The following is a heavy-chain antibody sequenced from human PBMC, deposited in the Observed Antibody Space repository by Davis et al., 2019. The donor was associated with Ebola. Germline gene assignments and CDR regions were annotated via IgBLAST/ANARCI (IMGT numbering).Heavy chain of an antibody. D-gene: IGHD3-3*01. CDR3: ARERNTGFWSGYNYYYYGMDV. Sequence: PGGSLRLSCAASGFTFSNAWMSWVRQAPGKGLEWVAVISYDGSNKYYADSVKGRFTISRDNAKNSLYLQMNSLRAEDTAVYYCARERNTGFWSGYNYYYYGMDVWGQGTTVTVSS. CDR1: GFTFSNAW. J-gene: IGHJ6*02. CDR2: ISYDGSNK. V-gene: IGHV3-30-3*01.